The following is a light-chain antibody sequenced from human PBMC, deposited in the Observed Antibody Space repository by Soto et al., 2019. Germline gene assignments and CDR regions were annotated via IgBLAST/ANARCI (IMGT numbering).Light chain of an antibody. CDR2: DAS. CDR1: QSISSW. Sequence: DIQMTPAPSNLAAAVGGRVTTPRRASQSISSWLAWYPQKPGKDPKLLIFDASSLESGVPSRFIGSGSGTEFTLTLSSLQPEDFATYYCRQYNSYWTVGQGTALDIK. V-gene: IGKV1-5*01. CDR3: RQYNSYWT. J-gene: IGKJ1*01.